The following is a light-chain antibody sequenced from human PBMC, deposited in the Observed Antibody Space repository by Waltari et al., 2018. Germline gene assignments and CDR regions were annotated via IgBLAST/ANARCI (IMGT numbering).Light chain of an antibody. Sequence: QSALTQPASVSGSPGQSITLFCTGTKSDVGFYNYASWYQQHPGKAPKVIIYDVSQRPSGISNRFSGSKSGNTASLTISGLQADDEADYYCKSYTGTGSWVFGGGTKLTVL. J-gene: IGLJ3*02. V-gene: IGLV2-14*03. CDR2: DVS. CDR1: KSDVGFYNY. CDR3: KSYTGTGSWV.